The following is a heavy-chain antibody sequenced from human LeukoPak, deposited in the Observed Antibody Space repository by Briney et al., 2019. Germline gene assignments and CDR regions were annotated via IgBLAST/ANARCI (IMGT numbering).Heavy chain of an antibody. CDR3: ARDLSYGDYVFDY. J-gene: IGHJ4*02. D-gene: IGHD4-17*01. Sequence: GGSLRLSCAASGFTVSSNYMSWVRQAPGKGLEWVSVIYSGGSTYYADSVKGRFTISRDNSKNTLYLQMNSLRAEDTAVYYCARDLSYGDYVFDYWGQGTLVTVSS. V-gene: IGHV3-53*01. CDR1: GFTVSSNY. CDR2: IYSGGST.